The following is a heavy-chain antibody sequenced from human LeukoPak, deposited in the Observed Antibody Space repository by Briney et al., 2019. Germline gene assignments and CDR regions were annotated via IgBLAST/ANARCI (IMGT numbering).Heavy chain of an antibody. CDR2: INHSGST. V-gene: IGHV4-39*07. CDR1: GGSISSSSYY. CDR3: ARVGRTYYDFWSGYYPLDY. D-gene: IGHD3-3*01. Sequence: SETLSLTCTVSGGSISSSSYYWGWIRQPPGKGLEWIGEINHSGSTNYNPSLKSRVTISVDTSKNQFSLKLSSVTAADTAVYYCARVGRTYYDFWSGYYPLDYWGQGTLVTVSS. J-gene: IGHJ4*02.